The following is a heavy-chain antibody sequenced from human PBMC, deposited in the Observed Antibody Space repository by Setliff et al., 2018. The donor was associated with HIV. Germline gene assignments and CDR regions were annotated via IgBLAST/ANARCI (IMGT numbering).Heavy chain of an antibody. CDR3: ARLTIAVAGTSYFDS. J-gene: IGHJ4*02. D-gene: IGHD6-19*01. Sequence: SETLSLTCTVSGGSISSGSYYWSWIRQPAGKGLEWFGHVYTGGSTYYNASLKSRVTISVDTSKNQFSLKLSSVTAADTAIYYCARLTIAVAGTSYFDSWGQGTLVTAPQ. V-gene: IGHV4-61*09. CDR2: VYTGGST. CDR1: GGSISSGSYY.